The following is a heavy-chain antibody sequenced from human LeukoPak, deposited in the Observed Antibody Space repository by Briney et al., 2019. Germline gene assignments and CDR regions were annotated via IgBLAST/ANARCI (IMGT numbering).Heavy chain of an antibody. CDR2: ISAYNGNT. D-gene: IGHD3-22*01. CDR3: ARAYYYDSSGYPDAFDI. Sequence: ASVKVSCNASGYTFTSYGISWVRQAPGQGLEWMGWISAYNGNTNYAQKLQGRVTMTTDTSTSTAYMELRSLRSDDTAVYYCARAYYYDSSGYPDAFDIWGQGTMVTVSS. V-gene: IGHV1-18*01. CDR1: GYTFTSYG. J-gene: IGHJ3*02.